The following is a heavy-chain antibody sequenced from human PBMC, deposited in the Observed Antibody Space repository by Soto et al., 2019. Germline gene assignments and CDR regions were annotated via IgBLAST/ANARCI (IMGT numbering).Heavy chain of an antibody. J-gene: IGHJ4*02. CDR1: GGSFSGYY. D-gene: IGHD6-25*01. Sequence: LSLTCAVYGGSFSGYYWSWIRQPPGKGLEWIGEINHSGGTNYNPSLKSRVTISVDTSKNQFSLKLSSVTAADTAVYYCARARYSSGPTYYFDYWGQGTLVTVSS. CDR3: ARARYSSGPTYYFDY. V-gene: IGHV4-34*01. CDR2: INHSGGT.